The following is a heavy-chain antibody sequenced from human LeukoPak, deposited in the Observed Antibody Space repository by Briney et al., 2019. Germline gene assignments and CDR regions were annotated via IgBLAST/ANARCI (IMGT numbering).Heavy chain of an antibody. D-gene: IGHD5-24*01. Sequence: GGSLRLSCAASRFIFSSFAIHWVRQAPGKGLEWVAVISSDGAKKFYVDSVKGRFTISRDNSRDTSYLQLNSLTTEDTALYYCARPLSPGKRWHPIDSRGQGTLVTVSS. CDR3: ARPLSPGKRWHPIDS. CDR2: ISSDGAKK. J-gene: IGHJ4*02. V-gene: IGHV3-30*03. CDR1: RFIFSSFA.